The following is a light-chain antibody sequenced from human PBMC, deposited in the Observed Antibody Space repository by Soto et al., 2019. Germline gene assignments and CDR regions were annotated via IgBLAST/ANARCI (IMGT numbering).Light chain of an antibody. J-gene: IGKJ5*01. V-gene: IGKV1-39*01. CDR3: QQSYSTPIT. CDR1: QSISTY. Sequence: DIQMTQSPSSLSASVGDRVTITCRASQSISTYLNWYQQKPGKAPNLLIYAASFLQSGVPSRFSGSGSGTDFPLTISSLQPEDFATYYCQQSYSTPITFGQGTRLEIK. CDR2: AAS.